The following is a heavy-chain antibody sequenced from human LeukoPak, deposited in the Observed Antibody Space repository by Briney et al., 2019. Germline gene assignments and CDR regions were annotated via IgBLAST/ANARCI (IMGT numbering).Heavy chain of an antibody. J-gene: IGHJ4*02. CDR1: GFTFCIFW. Sequence: GGSLRLSCAAWGFTFCIFWMQEVREAPGKGLVWVLRINSNGSTTTYADSVKGRFGISRDNAKNTVYLQMNSLRAEDTAVYYCARAMSSGSDYWGQGTLVTVSS. V-gene: IGHV3-74*01. D-gene: IGHD3-22*01. CDR3: ARAMSSGSDY. CDR2: INSNGSTT.